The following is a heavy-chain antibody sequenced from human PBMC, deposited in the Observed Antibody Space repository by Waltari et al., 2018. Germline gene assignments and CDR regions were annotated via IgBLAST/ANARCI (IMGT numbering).Heavy chain of an antibody. CDR3: ARDSYYYYYYGMDV. CDR1: GFTFSGCW. J-gene: IGHJ6*02. V-gene: IGHV3-7*01. Sequence: EVQLVASGGGLVQPGGSLRLSCAASGFTFSGCWLSCVRRAPGKGLEWVANIKQDGSEKYYVDSVKGRFTISRDNAKNSLYLQMNSLRAEDTAVYYCARDSYYYYYYGMDVWGQGTTVTVSS. CDR2: IKQDGSEK.